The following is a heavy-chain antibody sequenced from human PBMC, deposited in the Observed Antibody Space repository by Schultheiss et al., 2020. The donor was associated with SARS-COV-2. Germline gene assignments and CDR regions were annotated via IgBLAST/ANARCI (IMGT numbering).Heavy chain of an antibody. CDR3: ARVHYFDSSGYYRYYGMDI. CDR1: GFTFSDYY. J-gene: IGHJ6*02. V-gene: IGHV3-11*01. Sequence: GGSLRLSCAASGFTFSDYYMSWIRQAPGKGLEWVSYISDSGNTIYDADSVKGRFTISRDNAKNSLFLQMNSLRADDTAVYYCARVHYFDSSGYYRYYGMDIWGQGTTVTVSS. CDR2: ISDSGNTI. D-gene: IGHD3-22*01.